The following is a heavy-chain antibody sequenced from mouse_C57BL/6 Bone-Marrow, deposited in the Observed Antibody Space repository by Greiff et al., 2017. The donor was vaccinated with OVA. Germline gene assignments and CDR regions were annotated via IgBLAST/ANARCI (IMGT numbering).Heavy chain of an antibody. CDR1: GFTFNTYA. V-gene: IGHV10-3*01. D-gene: IGHD1-1*01. CDR2: IRSKSSNYAT. CDR3: VTYYGSSYDYAMDY. Sequence: VQLKQSGGGLVQPKGSLKLSCAASGFTFNTYAMHWVRQAPGKGLEWVARIRSKSSNYATYYADSVKDRFTISRDDSQSMLYLQMNNLKTEDTAMYYCVTYYGSSYDYAMDYWGQGTSVTVSS. J-gene: IGHJ4*01.